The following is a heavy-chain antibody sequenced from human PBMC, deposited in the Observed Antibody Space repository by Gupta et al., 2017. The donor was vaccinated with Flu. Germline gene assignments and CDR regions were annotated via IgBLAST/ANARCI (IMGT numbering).Heavy chain of an antibody. J-gene: IGHJ5*02. V-gene: IGHV4-4*07. CDR1: GGSISGSY. Sequence: QVQLQESGPGLVKPSETLSLTCTVSGGSISGSYWGWIRQPAGKGLGWIGRIYPSGSANYNPSLKSRVTMSVDTSTNQFSLKLSSVTAADTAVYYCARGLTGTTGLDPWGQGTLVTVSS. D-gene: IGHD1-7*01. CDR3: ARGLTGTTGLDP. CDR2: IYPSGSA.